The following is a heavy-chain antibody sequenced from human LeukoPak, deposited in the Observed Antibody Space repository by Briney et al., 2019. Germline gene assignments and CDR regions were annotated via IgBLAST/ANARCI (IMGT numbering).Heavy chain of an antibody. CDR1: GFTFSSYS. Sequence: GGSLRLSCAASGFTFSSYSMNWVRQAPGKGLEWVSFIGSSSSYIYYTDSVKGRFTISRDNAKNSLYLQMNSLRDEDRAVYYCARAVTPIVVVQGGIAAPFDPWGQGTLVTVSS. D-gene: IGHD2-2*01. J-gene: IGHJ5*02. CDR3: ARAVTPIVVVQGGIAAPFDP. CDR2: IGSSSSYI. V-gene: IGHV3-21*05.